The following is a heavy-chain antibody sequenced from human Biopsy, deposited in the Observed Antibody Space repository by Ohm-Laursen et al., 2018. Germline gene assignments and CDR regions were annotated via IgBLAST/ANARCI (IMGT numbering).Heavy chain of an antibody. Sequence: TQTLTLTCTFSGFSLSTSGEGVGWIRQPPGKVLEWLAWIDWDGDKHYRTSLKTRLTISRDTSKNQEVLTMTNMDPVDTATYYCARDLFDQSWIHADYSHHGMDVWGQGTTVTVSS. CDR1: GFSLSTSGEG. CDR3: ARDLFDQSWIHADYSHHGMDV. J-gene: IGHJ6*02. CDR2: IDWDGDK. D-gene: IGHD5-18*01. V-gene: IGHV2-70*11.